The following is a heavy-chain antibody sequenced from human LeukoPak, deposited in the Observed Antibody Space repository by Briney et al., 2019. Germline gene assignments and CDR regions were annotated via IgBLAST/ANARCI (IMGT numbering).Heavy chain of an antibody. CDR3: ARSMSLESGRRLYGMDV. D-gene: IGHD2-21*01. CDR1: GYSFTSYW. J-gene: IGHJ6*02. V-gene: IGHV5-51*01. Sequence: GESLKISCKGSGYSFTSYWIGWVRQMPGKGLEWMGIIYPGDSDTRYSPSFQGQVTISADKSISTAYLQWSSLKASDTAMYYCARSMSLESGRRLYGMDVWGQGTTVTVSS. CDR2: IYPGDSDT.